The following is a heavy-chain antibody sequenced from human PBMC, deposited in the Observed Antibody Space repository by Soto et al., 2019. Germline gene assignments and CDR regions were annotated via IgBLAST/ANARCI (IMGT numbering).Heavy chain of an antibody. V-gene: IGHV4-30-4*01. J-gene: IGHJ5*02. CDR2: IYYSGST. CDR3: ARDRISTSCWFDP. D-gene: IGHD2-2*01. Sequence: SETLSLTCTVSGGSISSGDYYWSWIRQPPGKGLEWIGYIYYSGSTYYNPSLKSRVTISVDTSKNQFSLKLSSVTAADTAVYYCARDRISTSCWFDPWGQGTLVTVSS. CDR1: GGSISSGDYY.